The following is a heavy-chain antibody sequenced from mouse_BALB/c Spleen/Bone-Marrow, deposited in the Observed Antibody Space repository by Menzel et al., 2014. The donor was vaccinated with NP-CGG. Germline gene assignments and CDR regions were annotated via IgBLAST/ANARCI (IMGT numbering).Heavy chain of an antibody. CDR1: GYTFTSYY. CDR3: ARGGGMDY. Sequence: VQLQQSGPELVEPGASVKMSCKASGYTFTSYYIHWVKQRPGQGLEWIGWIYPGDGSTKYNEKFKGKTTLTADKSSSTAYMLLSSLTSEDSAIYFCARGGGMDYWGQGTSVTVSS. CDR2: IYPGDGST. J-gene: IGHJ4*01. V-gene: IGHV1S56*01.